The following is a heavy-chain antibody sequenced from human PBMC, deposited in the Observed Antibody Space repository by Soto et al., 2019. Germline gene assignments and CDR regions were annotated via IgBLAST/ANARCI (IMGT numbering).Heavy chain of an antibody. V-gene: IGHV1-3*01. CDR1: GYTYTSYA. J-gene: IGHJ4*02. Sequence: TSVKVSCTASGYTYTSYAMHWVRQAPGQRLEWMGWINAGNGNTKYSQKFQGRVTITRDTSASTAYMELSSLRSEDTAVYYCARSIVVVTAAGYWGQGTLVTVSS. D-gene: IGHD2-21*02. CDR3: ARSIVVVTAAGY. CDR2: INAGNGNT.